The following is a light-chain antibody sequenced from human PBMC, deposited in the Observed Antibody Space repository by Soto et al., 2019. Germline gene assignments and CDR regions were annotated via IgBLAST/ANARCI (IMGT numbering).Light chain of an antibody. J-gene: IGKJ1*01. CDR1: QSISSQ. Sequence: EIVLTQSPGTLSLSPGERATLSCRASQSISSQLAWYQQKPGQAPRLLIYGASSRATGIPDRFSGSGSGTDFTLTISRLEPEDFAVYYCQQYGRSPWTFGQGTKVDIK. V-gene: IGKV3-20*01. CDR3: QQYGRSPWT. CDR2: GAS.